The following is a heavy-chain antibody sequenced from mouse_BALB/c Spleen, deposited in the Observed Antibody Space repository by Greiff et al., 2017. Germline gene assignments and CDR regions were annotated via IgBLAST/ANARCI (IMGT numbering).Heavy chain of an antibody. CDR2: IYPGSGST. V-gene: IGHV1S22*01. J-gene: IGHJ2*01. Sequence: LLQPGSELVRPGASVKLSCKASGYTFTSYWMHWVKQRPGQGLEWIGNIYPGSGSTNYDEKFKSKATLTVDTSSSTAYMQLSSLTSEDSAVYYCTRGEGDYWGQGTTLTVSS. CDR1: GYTFTSYW. CDR3: TRGEGDY.